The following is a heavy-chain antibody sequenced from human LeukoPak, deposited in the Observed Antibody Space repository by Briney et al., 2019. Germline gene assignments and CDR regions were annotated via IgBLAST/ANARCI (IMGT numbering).Heavy chain of an antibody. D-gene: IGHD1-26*01. Sequence: GGSLRLSCAASGFTFSSYGMNWVRQAPGKGLEWVSSISSSSSYIYYADSVKGRFTISRDNAKNSLYLQMNSLRAEDTAVYYCARDVGAYGYFDYWGQGTLVTVSS. J-gene: IGHJ4*02. CDR1: GFTFSSYG. CDR3: ARDVGAYGYFDY. CDR2: ISSSSSYI. V-gene: IGHV3-21*01.